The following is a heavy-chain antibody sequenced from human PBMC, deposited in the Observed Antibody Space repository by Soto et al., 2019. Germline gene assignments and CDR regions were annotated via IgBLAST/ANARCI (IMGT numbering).Heavy chain of an antibody. V-gene: IGHV1-69*13. D-gene: IGHD3-16*01. J-gene: IGHJ4*02. Sequence: ASVKVSCKDSGGLFSSFAISWVRQAPGRGLEWMGGIIPVFGTTNYAQKFQGRVTITADESTNTAYMELSSLTSDDTAMYYCARGGGPYVWFNEFWGQGTQVTVSS. CDR1: GGLFSSFA. CDR2: IIPVFGTT. CDR3: ARGGGPYVWFNEF.